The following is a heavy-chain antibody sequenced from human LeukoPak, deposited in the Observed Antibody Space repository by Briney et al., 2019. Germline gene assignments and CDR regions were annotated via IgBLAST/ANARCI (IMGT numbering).Heavy chain of an antibody. Sequence: ASVKVSCKASGYTFTSYGISWVRQAPGQGLEGMGWISAYNGNTNYAQKLQGRVTMTPATSTSTAYMELRSLRSDDTAVYYCARDHTAAPDYWGQGTLVTVSS. J-gene: IGHJ4*02. CDR2: ISAYNGNT. V-gene: IGHV1-18*01. D-gene: IGHD6-13*01. CDR1: GYTFTSYG. CDR3: ARDHTAAPDY.